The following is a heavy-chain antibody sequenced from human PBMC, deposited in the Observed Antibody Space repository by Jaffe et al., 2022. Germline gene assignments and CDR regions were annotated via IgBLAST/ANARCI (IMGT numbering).Heavy chain of an antibody. J-gene: IGHJ3*02. CDR1: GFTFSSYE. Sequence: EVQLVESGGGLVQPGGSLRLSCAASGFTFSSYEMNWVRQAPGKGLEWVSYISSSGSTIYYADSVKGRFTISRDNAKNSLYLQMNSLRAEDTAVYYCARQRQGGLCGGDCYLRDAFDIWGQGTMVTVSS. D-gene: IGHD2-21*02. CDR2: ISSSGSTI. V-gene: IGHV3-48*03. CDR3: ARQRQGGLCGGDCYLRDAFDI.